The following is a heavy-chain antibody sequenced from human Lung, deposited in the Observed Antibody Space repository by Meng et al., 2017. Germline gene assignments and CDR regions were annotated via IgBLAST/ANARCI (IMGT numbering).Heavy chain of an antibody. Sequence: VVGAGVGLVSPGGSLSLVCAACGFTLSDHCIHWVRQGPGKGLVWVSRINRDGTKPTYADSVKGRFTISRDNAKNTLYLQMNNLRAEDTAFYYCTNDRLNHWGQGALVTVSS. CDR1: GFTLSDHC. D-gene: IGHD1-1*01. V-gene: IGHV3-74*01. CDR2: INRDGTKP. J-gene: IGHJ1*01. CDR3: TNDRLNH.